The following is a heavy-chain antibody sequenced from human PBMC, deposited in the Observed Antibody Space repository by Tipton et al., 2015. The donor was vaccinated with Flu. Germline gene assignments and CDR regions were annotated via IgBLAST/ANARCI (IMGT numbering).Heavy chain of an antibody. CDR2: IYSGDNT. Sequence: QLVQSGGGLIQPGGSLRLSCAASGFIVSSNYMSWVRRAPGKGLEWVSVIYSGDNTYYADSVKGRFTISRDNSKNTLYLQMNSLRAEDTATYYCARRGSDGYNLFFDKWGQGVLVTVAS. V-gene: IGHV3-53*01. CDR1: GFIVSSNY. CDR3: ARRGSDGYNLFFDK. J-gene: IGHJ4*02. D-gene: IGHD5-24*01.